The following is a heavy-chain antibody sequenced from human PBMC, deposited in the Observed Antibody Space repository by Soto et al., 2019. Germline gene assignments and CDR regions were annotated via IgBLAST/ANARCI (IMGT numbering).Heavy chain of an antibody. V-gene: IGHV1-18*01. J-gene: IGHJ4*02. CDR3: ARGAHGSGYAVY. CDR1: GYTFTTYG. D-gene: IGHD3-3*01. Sequence: QVQLVQSGTEVKKPGASVKVSCRTSGYTFTTYGINWVRQAPGQGLEWMGWISGYNGNTNYPQKFQGRVIMTTDTFTSTGYMELRGLRSDDTAVYYCARGAHGSGYAVYWGQGTLVTVSS. CDR2: ISGYNGNT.